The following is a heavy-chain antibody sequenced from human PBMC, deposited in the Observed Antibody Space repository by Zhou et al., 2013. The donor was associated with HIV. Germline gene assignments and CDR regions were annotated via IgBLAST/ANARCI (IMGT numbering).Heavy chain of an antibody. V-gene: IGHV1-2*02. CDR1: GYTFSDYY. D-gene: IGHD1-26*01. J-gene: IGHJ1*01. Sequence: QVQLVQSGAEVKKPGASVKVSCKASGYTFSDYYIHWVRQAPGQGLEWIGWINPNNGGTNYAQRFQGRVTMTRDTSISTAYMELNRLRSDDTAVFYCAILPRGSSSKYFQHWGQGTLVTVSS. CDR3: AILPRGSSSKYFQH. CDR2: INPNNGGT.